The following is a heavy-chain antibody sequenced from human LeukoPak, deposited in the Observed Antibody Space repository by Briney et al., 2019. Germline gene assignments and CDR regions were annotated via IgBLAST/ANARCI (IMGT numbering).Heavy chain of an antibody. V-gene: IGHV3-11*03. D-gene: IGHD3-22*01. CDR2: ISGGSSYT. CDR1: GFTFGDYA. J-gene: IGHJ4*02. CDR3: ASRGDTSGYYYFDY. Sequence: GGSLRLSCTASGFTFGDYAMSWVRQAPGKGLEWVSYISGGSSYTNYADSVKGRFTISRDNAKNSLYLQMNSLRAEDTAVYYCASRGDTSGYYYFDYWGQGTLVTVSS.